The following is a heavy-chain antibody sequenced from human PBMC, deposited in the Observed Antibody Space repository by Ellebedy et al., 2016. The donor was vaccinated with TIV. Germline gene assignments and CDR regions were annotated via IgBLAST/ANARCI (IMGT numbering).Heavy chain of an antibody. Sequence: SETLSLTXTVSGGSASRYSWSWIRQLAGKGLEWIGRIFTSGRFNYNPSLMSQVTMSVVTSKNQISLRLNSVTAADTAVYYCARVHCSITTCDYYYMDVWGKGTTVTVSS. CDR2: IFTSGRF. D-gene: IGHD1-1*01. CDR3: ARVHCSITTCDYYYMDV. V-gene: IGHV4-4*07. CDR1: GGSASRYS. J-gene: IGHJ6*03.